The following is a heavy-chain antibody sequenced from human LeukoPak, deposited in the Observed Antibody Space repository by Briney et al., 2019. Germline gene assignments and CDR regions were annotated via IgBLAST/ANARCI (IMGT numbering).Heavy chain of an antibody. CDR3: ASGSPGNYYYYGMDV. J-gene: IGHJ6*02. CDR1: GGTFSSYA. Sequence: ASVKVSCKASGGTFSSYAISWVRQAPGQGLEWMRGIIPIFGTANYAQKFQGRVTITADESTSTAYMELSSLRSEDTAVYYCASGSPGNYYYYGMDVWGQGTTVTVSS. D-gene: IGHD1-1*01. V-gene: IGHV1-69*01. CDR2: IIPIFGTA.